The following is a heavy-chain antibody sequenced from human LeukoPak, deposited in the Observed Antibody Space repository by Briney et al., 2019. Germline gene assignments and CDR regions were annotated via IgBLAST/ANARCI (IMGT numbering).Heavy chain of an antibody. CDR3: ARTDYYDSSGYYENNDY. V-gene: IGHV1-2*02. CDR2: INPNSGGT. J-gene: IGHJ4*02. Sequence: GASVKVSCKASGYTFTGYYMHWVRQAPGQGLEWMGWINPNSGGTNYAQKFQGRVTMTRDTSISTAYMELSRLRSDDTAVYYCARTDYYDSSGYYENNDYWGQGTLVTVSS. D-gene: IGHD3-22*01. CDR1: GYTFTGYY.